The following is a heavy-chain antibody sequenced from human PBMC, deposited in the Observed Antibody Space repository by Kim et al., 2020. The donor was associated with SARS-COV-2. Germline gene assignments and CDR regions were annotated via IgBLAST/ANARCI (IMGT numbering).Heavy chain of an antibody. V-gene: IGHV3-15*01. CDR2: IKSKTDGGTT. Sequence: GGSLRLSCAASGFTFSNAWMSWVRQAPGKGLEWVGRIKSKTDGGTTDYAAPVKGRFTISRDDSKNTLYLQMNSLKTEDTAVYYCTTDIVVVPAAYQYWGQGTLVTVSS. CDR3: TTDIVVVPAAYQY. J-gene: IGHJ4*02. CDR1: GFTFSNAW. D-gene: IGHD2-2*01.